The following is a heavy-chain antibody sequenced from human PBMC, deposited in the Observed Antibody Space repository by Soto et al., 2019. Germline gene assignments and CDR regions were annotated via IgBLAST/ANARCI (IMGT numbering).Heavy chain of an antibody. Sequence: ASAKVSCKASGYTYTCYAMHWVRHAPGQRLEWMGWINASLGNTKYAQKFQGRVTITADKSPSTAYMELSSLRSEDTAVYYCARDAQRVIVVVPAAINYCFEPWGQGTLVTVSS. CDR2: INASLGNT. CDR1: GYTYTCYA. CDR3: ARDAQRVIVVVPAAINYCFEP. J-gene: IGHJ5*02. D-gene: IGHD2-2*01. V-gene: IGHV1-3*01.